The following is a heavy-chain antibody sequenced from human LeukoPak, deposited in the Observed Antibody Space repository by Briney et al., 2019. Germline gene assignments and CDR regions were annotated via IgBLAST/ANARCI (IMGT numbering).Heavy chain of an antibody. V-gene: IGHV1-8*03. J-gene: IGHJ3*02. D-gene: IGHD3-22*01. CDR3: ARGDYYYDSSGYYGSAFDI. Sequence: ASVKVSCKASGYTFTSYDINWVRQATGQGLEWMGWMNPNSGNTGYAQKFQGRVTITRNTSISTAYMELSSLRSEDTAVYYCARGDYYYDSSGYYGSAFDIWGQGTMVTVSS. CDR1: GYTFTSYD. CDR2: MNPNSGNT.